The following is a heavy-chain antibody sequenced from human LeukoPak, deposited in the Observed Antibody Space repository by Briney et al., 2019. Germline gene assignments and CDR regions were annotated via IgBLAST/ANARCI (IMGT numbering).Heavy chain of an antibody. Sequence: GGSLRLSCAASGFTFSNYPMHWVRQAPGKGLESVSAVSSNGASTYYENSVKDRFIVSRDNSKNTLYLQLVSLRAEDTAVYYCARQISRGFDIWGQGTMVTVSS. CDR2: VSSNGAST. V-gene: IGHV3-64*01. D-gene: IGHD2/OR15-2a*01. CDR1: GFTFSNYP. CDR3: ARQISRGFDI. J-gene: IGHJ3*02.